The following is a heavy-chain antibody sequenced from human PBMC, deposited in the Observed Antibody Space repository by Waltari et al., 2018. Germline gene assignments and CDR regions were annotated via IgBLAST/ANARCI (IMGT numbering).Heavy chain of an antibody. CDR3: ARGITGTTGDYFDY. D-gene: IGHD1-7*01. V-gene: IGHV1-2*02. J-gene: IGHJ4*02. CDR1: GYTFTGYY. Sequence: HVQVVQSGAEVKRPGASLKVSCKASGYTFTGYYMHWVRQAPGQGLEWRGWINPNVGGTNYAQRFQGRVTMTRDTSISTAYMELSRLRSDDTAVYYGARGITGTTGDYFDYWGQGTLVTVSS. CDR2: INPNVGGT.